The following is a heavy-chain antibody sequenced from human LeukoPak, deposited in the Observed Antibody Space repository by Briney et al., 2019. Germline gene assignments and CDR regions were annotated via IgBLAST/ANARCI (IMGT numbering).Heavy chain of an antibody. CDR2: VQSKTDGGTT. Sequence: PGGSLRLSCAASGFTFNNAWMSWVRQAPGKGLEWVGRVQSKTDGGTTDYAAPVKGRFTISKDDSKNTLYLQMISLKTEDTAVYYCTTAHGYCSGGSCRQTYYFDYWGQGTLVTVSS. D-gene: IGHD2-15*01. CDR1: GFTFNNAW. J-gene: IGHJ4*02. CDR3: TTAHGYCSGGSCRQTYYFDY. V-gene: IGHV3-15*01.